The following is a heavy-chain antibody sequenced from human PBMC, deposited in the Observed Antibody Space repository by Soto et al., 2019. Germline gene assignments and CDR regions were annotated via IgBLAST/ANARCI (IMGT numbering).Heavy chain of an antibody. CDR3: TTSGGLDYYYAMDV. CDR2: IDPSDSYT. Sequence: HGESLKISCKGSGYSFTTYWISWVLQMPWKGLEWMGRIDPSDSYTNYSPSFQGHVTISTDKSITTAYLQWSSLKASDTAMYYCTTSGGLDYYYAMDVWGQGTPVTVSS. CDR1: GYSFTTYW. V-gene: IGHV5-10-1*01. D-gene: IGHD3-10*01. J-gene: IGHJ6*02.